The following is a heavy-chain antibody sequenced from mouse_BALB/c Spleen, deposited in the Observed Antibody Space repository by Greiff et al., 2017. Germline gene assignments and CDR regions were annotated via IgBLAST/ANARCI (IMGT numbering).Heavy chain of an antibody. D-gene: IGHD1-1*01. CDR1: GFTFSSYY. J-gene: IGHJ3*01. V-gene: IGHV5-6-2*01. CDR3: ARHNYGSSYAWFAY. CDR2: INSNGGST. Sequence: DVQLVESGGGLVKLGGSLKLSCAASGFTFSSYYMSWVRQTPEKRLELVAAINSNGGSTYYPDTVKGRFTISRDNAKNTLYLQMSSLKSEDTALYYCARHNYGSSYAWFAYWGQGTLVTVSA.